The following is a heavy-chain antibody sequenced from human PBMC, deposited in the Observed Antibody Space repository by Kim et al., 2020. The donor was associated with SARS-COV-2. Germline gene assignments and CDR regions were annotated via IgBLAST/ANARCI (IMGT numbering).Heavy chain of an antibody. CDR1: GVTFNGYW. D-gene: IGHD3-10*02. Sequence: GGSLRLSCAVSGVTFNGYWMHWVRQAPGKGLVWVSRINNDGTITNYADSVKGRFSISRDNAKNTLFLQMNSLGSEDTALYYCVRGRDNYVNECVYWGQGT. V-gene: IGHV3-74*01. CDR2: INNDGTIT. J-gene: IGHJ4*02. CDR3: VRGRDNYVNECVY.